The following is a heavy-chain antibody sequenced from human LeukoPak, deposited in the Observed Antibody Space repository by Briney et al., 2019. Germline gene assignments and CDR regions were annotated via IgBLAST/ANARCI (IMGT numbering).Heavy chain of an antibody. Sequence: SETLSLTCTVSGGSISSHYWSWVRQPPGKGLEWIGHMYDTVNTKDNPSLTSRLTLSADTSKNQFSLRLGSVTAADTAVYYCATIKRGYPYGYFDFWGQGILVTVSS. CDR1: GGSISSHY. J-gene: IGHJ4*02. D-gene: IGHD5-18*01. CDR2: MYDTVNT. CDR3: ATIKRGYPYGYFDF. V-gene: IGHV4-59*11.